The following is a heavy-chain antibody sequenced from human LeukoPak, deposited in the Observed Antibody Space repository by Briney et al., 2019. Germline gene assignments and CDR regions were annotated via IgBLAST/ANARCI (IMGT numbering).Heavy chain of an antibody. CDR2: ISYDGSNK. V-gene: IGHV3-30-3*01. J-gene: IGHJ4*02. CDR3: AHSPLGPFDY. Sequence: PGGSLRLSCAASGFTFSSYTMHWVRQAPGKGLEWVAVISYDGSNKYYADSVKGRFTISRDNSKNTLYLQMNSLRAEDTAVYYCAHSPLGPFDYWGQGTLVTVSS. CDR1: GFTFSSYT. D-gene: IGHD3-16*02.